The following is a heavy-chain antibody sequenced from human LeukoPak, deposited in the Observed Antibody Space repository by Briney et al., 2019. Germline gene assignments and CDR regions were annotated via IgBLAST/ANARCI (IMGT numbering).Heavy chain of an antibody. D-gene: IGHD6-19*01. Sequence: GGSLRLSCAASGFTFSSYGMHWVRQAPGKGLEWAAVIWYDGSNKYYADSVKGRFTISRDNSKNSLYLQMNSLRTEDTALYYCAKDIDGIAVAGTADYWGQGTLVTVSS. CDR3: AKDIDGIAVAGTADY. J-gene: IGHJ4*02. CDR1: GFTFSSYG. V-gene: IGHV3-33*03. CDR2: IWYDGSNK.